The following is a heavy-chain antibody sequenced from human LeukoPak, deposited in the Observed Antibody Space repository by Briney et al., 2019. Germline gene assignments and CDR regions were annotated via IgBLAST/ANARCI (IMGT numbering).Heavy chain of an antibody. Sequence: PGGSLRLSCAASGFTFSSYSMNWVRQAPGKGLEWVSSIGSSSSYIYYADSVKGRFSISRDNAKNSLYLQMNSLRAEDTAVYYCARGATVRTPPLDYWGQGTLVTVSS. V-gene: IGHV3-21*01. J-gene: IGHJ4*02. CDR1: GFTFSSYS. CDR3: ARGATVRTPPLDY. CDR2: IGSSSSYI. D-gene: IGHD4-23*01.